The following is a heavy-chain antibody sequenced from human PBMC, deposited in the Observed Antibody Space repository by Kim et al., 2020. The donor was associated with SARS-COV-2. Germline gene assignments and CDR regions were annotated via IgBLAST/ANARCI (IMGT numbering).Heavy chain of an antibody. CDR3: ARDVSTGGYPKSYFFH. J-gene: IGHJ4*01. CDR2: ISFDGNNK. Sequence: GGSLRLSCTASGFMFSYFGMHWVRQAPGKGLEWVAIISFDGNNKDYRDSVQGRFIISRANSKTTLYLEMNSLRAEDTAVYYFARDVSTGGYPKSYFFHWG. D-gene: IGHD1-1*01. V-gene: IGHV3-33*01. CDR1: GFMFSYFG.